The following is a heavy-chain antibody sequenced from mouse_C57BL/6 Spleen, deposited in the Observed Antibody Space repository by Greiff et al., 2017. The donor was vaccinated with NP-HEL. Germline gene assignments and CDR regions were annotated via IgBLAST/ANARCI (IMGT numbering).Heavy chain of an antibody. CDR2: ISYDGSN. Sequence: EVQLQESGPGLVKPSQSLSLTCSVTGYSITSGYYWNWIRQFPGNKLEWMGYISYDGSNNYNPSLKNRISITRNTSKNQFFLKLNSVTTEDTATYYCARHYDYDYYFDYWGQGTPLTVSS. V-gene: IGHV3-6*01. J-gene: IGHJ2*01. CDR3: ARHYDYDYYFDY. CDR1: GYSITSGYY. D-gene: IGHD2-4*01.